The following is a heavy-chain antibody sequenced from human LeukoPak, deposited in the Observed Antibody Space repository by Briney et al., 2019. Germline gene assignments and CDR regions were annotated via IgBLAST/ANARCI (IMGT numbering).Heavy chain of an antibody. V-gene: IGHV3-53*01. CDR3: ASPYDFWSGYYRIGAFDI. Sequence: GGSLRLSYAASGFTFSSYSMNWVRQAPGKGLEWVSVIYSGGSTYYADSVKGRFTISRDNSKNTLYLQMNSLRAEDTAVYYCASPYDFWSGYYRIGAFDIWGQGTMVTVSS. D-gene: IGHD3-3*01. CDR1: GFTFSSYS. CDR2: IYSGGST. J-gene: IGHJ3*02.